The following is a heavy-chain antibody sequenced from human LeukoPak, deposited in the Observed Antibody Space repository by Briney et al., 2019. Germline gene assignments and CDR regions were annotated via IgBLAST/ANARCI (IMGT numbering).Heavy chain of an antibody. V-gene: IGHV4-38-2*02. D-gene: IGHD6-13*01. CDR2: IYHSGST. Sequence: SETLSLTCTVSGYSISSGYYWGWIRQPPGKGLEWIGSIYHSGSTYYNPSLKSRVTISVDTSKNQFSLKLSSVTAADTAMYYCARDRQQLVRGDYFDYWGQGTLVTVSS. J-gene: IGHJ4*02. CDR1: GYSISSGYY. CDR3: ARDRQQLVRGDYFDY.